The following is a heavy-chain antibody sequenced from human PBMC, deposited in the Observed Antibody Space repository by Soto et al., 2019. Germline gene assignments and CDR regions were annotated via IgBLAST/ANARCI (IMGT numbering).Heavy chain of an antibody. CDR3: AKEDIVVVVAAAVDY. D-gene: IGHD2-15*01. Sequence: GGSLRLSCAASGFTFSSYAMHWVRQAPGKRLEWVAVISYDGSNKYYADSVKGRFTISRDNSKNTLYLQMNSLRAEDTAVYYCAKEDIVVVVAAAVDYWGQGTLVTVSS. CDR1: GFTFSSYA. CDR2: ISYDGSNK. J-gene: IGHJ4*02. V-gene: IGHV3-30-3*01.